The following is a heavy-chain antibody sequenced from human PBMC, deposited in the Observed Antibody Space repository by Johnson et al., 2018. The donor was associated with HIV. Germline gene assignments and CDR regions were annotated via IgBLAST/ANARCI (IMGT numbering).Heavy chain of an antibody. J-gene: IGHJ3*01. Sequence: QVLLVESGGGLVKPGGSLRLSCAASGFTFSDYYMSWIRQAPGKGLEWVSYITSTGTTVYYAASVKGRFTISRDNATHSVYLQMNSLEAEDTAVYYCAGAPEVRVVVAFDVWGQGTVVTVSS. CDR2: ITSTGTTV. CDR3: AGAPEVRVVVAFDV. V-gene: IGHV3-11*04. CDR1: GFTFSDYY. D-gene: IGHD3-10*01.